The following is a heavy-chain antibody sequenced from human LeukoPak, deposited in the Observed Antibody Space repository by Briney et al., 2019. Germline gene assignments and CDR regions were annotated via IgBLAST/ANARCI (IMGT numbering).Heavy chain of an antibody. V-gene: IGHV3-23*01. Sequence: GGSLRLSCAASRFTFSSYAMSWVRQAPGKGLEWVSAISGSGGSTYYADSVKGRFTISRDNSKTTLYLQMNSLRAEDTAVYYCAKDGEGYCSSTSCKRAYYGMDVWGKGTTVTVSS. J-gene: IGHJ6*04. CDR1: RFTFSSYA. CDR2: ISGSGGST. CDR3: AKDGEGYCSSTSCKRAYYGMDV. D-gene: IGHD2-2*01.